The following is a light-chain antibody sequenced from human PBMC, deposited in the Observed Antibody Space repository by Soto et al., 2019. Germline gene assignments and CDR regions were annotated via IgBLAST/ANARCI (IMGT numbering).Light chain of an antibody. J-gene: IGKJ4*01. CDR2: DAS. CDR3: QQYDNLPLT. Sequence: DIQMTQSPSSLSASVGDRVTITCQASQGISNYLNWYQQKPGKAPKLLIYDASNLETGVPSRFSGSGSGTDFTFTISSLQPEDIATYYCQQYDNLPLTFGGGTKVDI. CDR1: QGISNY. V-gene: IGKV1-33*01.